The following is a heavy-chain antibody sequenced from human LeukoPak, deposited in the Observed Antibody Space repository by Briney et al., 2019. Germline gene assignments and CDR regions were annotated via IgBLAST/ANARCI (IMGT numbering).Heavy chain of an antibody. J-gene: IGHJ4*02. CDR2: INPGDSDT. D-gene: IGHD3-22*01. V-gene: IGHV5-51*01. CDR3: ARPDSTGYYTD. CDR1: GYSFTTYW. Sequence: GESLKISCKGSGYSFTTYWIAWVRQMPGKGPEWMAIINPGDSDTRYSPSFQGRVTISADKSISTAYLQWSSLKASDTAMYYCARPDSTGYYTDWGQGTLVTVSS.